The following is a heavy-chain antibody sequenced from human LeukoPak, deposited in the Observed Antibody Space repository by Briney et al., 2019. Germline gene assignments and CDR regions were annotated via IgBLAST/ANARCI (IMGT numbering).Heavy chain of an antibody. V-gene: IGHV1-2*06. CDR1: GYTFTGYY. D-gene: IGHD2-15*01. J-gene: IGHJ1*01. CDR2: INPNSGGS. Sequence: ASVKVSCKASGYTFTGYYMHWVRQAPGQGLEWMGRINPNSGGSNYAQKFQGRVTMTRDTSISTAYMELSRLRSDDTAVYYCARDLYCSGGSCYHGAEYFQHWGQGTLVTVSS. CDR3: ARDLYCSGGSCYHGAEYFQH.